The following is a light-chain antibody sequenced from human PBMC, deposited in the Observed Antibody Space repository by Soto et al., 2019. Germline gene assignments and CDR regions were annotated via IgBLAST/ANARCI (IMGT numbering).Light chain of an antibody. J-gene: IGKJ5*01. CDR3: QQRSNWPPVIT. CDR2: DAS. V-gene: IGKV3-11*01. CDR1: QPFASH. Sequence: EIVLTQSPATLSLSPGERATLSSRAGQPFASHLAWYQPKPAQAPRLLIFDASRRATGIPARFSGRGSGTDFTLTISSLEPEDFAVYYCQQRSNWPPVITFGQGTRLEIK.